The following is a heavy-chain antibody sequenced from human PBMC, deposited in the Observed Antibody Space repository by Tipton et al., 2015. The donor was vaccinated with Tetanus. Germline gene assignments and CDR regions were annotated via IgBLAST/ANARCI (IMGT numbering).Heavy chain of an antibody. D-gene: IGHD5-18*01. CDR1: GYNFVNFG. CDR2: ISAYNGKT. CDR3: ARPIQGSYAMDA. V-gene: IGHV1-18*01. J-gene: IGHJ6*02. Sequence: QSGAEVKEPGASVKVSCKASGYNFVNFGISWVRQAPGQGLEWMGWISAYNGKTKYAQRLQGRVTMTTDRSASTAYMDLRRLRSDDTAVYYCARPIQGSYAMDAWGRGTTVIVSS.